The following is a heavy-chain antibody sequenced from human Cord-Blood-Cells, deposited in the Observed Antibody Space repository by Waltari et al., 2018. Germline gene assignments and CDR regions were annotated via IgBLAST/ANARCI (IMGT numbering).Heavy chain of an antibody. V-gene: IGHV1-24*01. CDR1: GYTRTALS. CDR3: ATEAKAGVGGAFDI. J-gene: IGHJ3*02. D-gene: IGHD6-19*01. CDR2: LDPEDGET. Sequence: QVQLVQSGAEVTKTGASVKVSCKVSGYTRTALSMHWVRKTPGKGLEWMGGLDPEDGETIYAQKFQGRGTMTEDTSTDTAYMELSSLRSEDTAVYYCATEAKAGVGGAFDIWGQGTMVTVSS.